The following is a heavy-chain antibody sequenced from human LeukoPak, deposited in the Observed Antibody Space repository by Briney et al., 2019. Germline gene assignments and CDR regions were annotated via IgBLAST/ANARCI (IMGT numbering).Heavy chain of an antibody. J-gene: IGHJ4*02. CDR2: ISYDGSNK. V-gene: IGHV3-30*18. CDR1: GFTFSSYG. D-gene: IGHD4-17*01. Sequence: GGSLRLSCAASGFTFSSYGMHWVRQAPGKGLEWVAVISYDGSNKYYADSVKGRFTISRDNSKNTLYLQMNSLRAEDTAVYYCAKDVDGDPGWGQGTLVTVSS. CDR3: AKDVDGDPG.